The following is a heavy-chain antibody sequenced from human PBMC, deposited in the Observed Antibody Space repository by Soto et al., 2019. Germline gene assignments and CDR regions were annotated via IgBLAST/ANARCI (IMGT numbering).Heavy chain of an antibody. Sequence: QVQLQASGPGLVKPSETLSLTCTVSGGSVSSGSYFWSWVRQPPGKGLELIAYVSSSGNTKYNPSLNSRVTISLDTSENQFSLNLRSVTAADTAVYYCARAQPFDSLGQGILVTVSS. CDR2: VSSSGNT. V-gene: IGHV4-61*01. D-gene: IGHD2-2*01. J-gene: IGHJ4*02. CDR1: GGSVSSGSYF. CDR3: ARAQPFDS.